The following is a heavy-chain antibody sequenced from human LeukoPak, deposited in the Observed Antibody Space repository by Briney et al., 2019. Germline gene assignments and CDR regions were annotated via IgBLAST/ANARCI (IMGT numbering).Heavy chain of an antibody. CDR1: GVTFSTYG. CDR2: ISGSGGST. V-gene: IGHV3-23*01. CDR3: AKGFSGSGSYSAFDI. D-gene: IGHD3-10*01. J-gene: IGHJ3*02. Sequence: GGSLRLSCAVSGVTFSTYGMHWVRQAPGKGLEWVSAISGSGGSTYYADSVKGRFTISRDNSKNTLYLQMNSLRAEDTAVYYCAKGFSGSGSYSAFDIWGQGTMVTVSS.